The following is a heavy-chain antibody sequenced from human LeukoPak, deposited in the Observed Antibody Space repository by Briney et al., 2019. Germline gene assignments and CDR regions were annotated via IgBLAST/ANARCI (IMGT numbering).Heavy chain of an antibody. CDR3: ARDLPMDYYDSSGYPPDYYYGMDV. CDR2: IIPILGIA. CDR1: GGTFISYT. Sequence: SVKVSFKASGGTFISYTISWVRQAPGQGLEWMGRIIPILGIANYAQKFQGRVTITADKSTSTAYMELSSLRSEDTAVYYCARDLPMDYYDSSGYPPDYYYGMDVWGQGTTVTVSS. V-gene: IGHV1-69*04. D-gene: IGHD3-22*01. J-gene: IGHJ6*02.